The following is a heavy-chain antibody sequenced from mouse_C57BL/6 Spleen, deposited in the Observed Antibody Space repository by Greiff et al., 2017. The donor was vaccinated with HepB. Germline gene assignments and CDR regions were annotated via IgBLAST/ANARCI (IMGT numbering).Heavy chain of an antibody. CDR1: GYTFTDYN. Sequence: EVQLQQSGPELVKPGASVKMSCKASGYTFTDYNMHWVKQSHGKSLEWIGYINPNNGGTSYNQKFKGKATLTVNKSSSTAYMELRSLTSEDSAVYYCAKDYYGRWYFDYWGQGTTLTVSS. CDR2: INPNNGGT. V-gene: IGHV1-22*01. J-gene: IGHJ2*01. D-gene: IGHD1-1*01. CDR3: AKDYYGRWYFDY.